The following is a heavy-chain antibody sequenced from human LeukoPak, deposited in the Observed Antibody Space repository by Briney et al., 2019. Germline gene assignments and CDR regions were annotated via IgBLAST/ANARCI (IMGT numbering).Heavy chain of an antibody. CDR2: IYWDDDK. V-gene: IGHV2-5*02. CDR3: AHKYGISTLGAFDI. J-gene: IGHJ3*02. CDR1: GFSLSPRGAG. D-gene: IGHD3-9*01. Sequence: SGPTLVKPRQTLTLICTFSGFSLSPRGAGVGLNRQPTGKALEWLALIYWDDDKRYSPTLKSRRTITKDTSKNQVVLTITNMDPVDTATYYCAHKYGISTLGAFDIWGQGTMVTVSS.